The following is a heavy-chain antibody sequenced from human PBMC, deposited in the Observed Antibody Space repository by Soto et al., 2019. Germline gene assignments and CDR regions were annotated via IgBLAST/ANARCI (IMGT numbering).Heavy chain of an antibody. D-gene: IGHD2-15*01. CDR1: GFTFSSYS. CDR2: ISSSSTTK. Sequence: EVQLVESGGGLVQPGGSLRLSCAASGFTFSSYSMNWVRQAPGKGLEWVSYISSSSTTKYYADSVKGRFTISRDNAKNSLSLPMNSLGAEDTAVYYWGRDGCSGSNCLNWVDPGGQGTRVTVSS. CDR3: GRDGCSGSNCLNWVDP. V-gene: IGHV3-48*01. J-gene: IGHJ5*02.